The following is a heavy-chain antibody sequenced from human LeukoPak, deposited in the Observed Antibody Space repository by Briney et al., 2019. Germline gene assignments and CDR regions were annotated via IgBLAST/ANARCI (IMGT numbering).Heavy chain of an antibody. Sequence: SETLSLTCTVSGGSISTYYWSWIRQSPGKGLDWIGYIHDTGSTNYNPSLKSRVSISVDRSKSQFSLHLSSVTAADTAVYFCARVEPYTYYFGMDVWGRGTTVTVSS. CDR1: GGSISTYY. V-gene: IGHV4-59*08. J-gene: IGHJ6*02. CDR2: IHDTGST. D-gene: IGHD1-26*01. CDR3: ARVEPYTYYFGMDV.